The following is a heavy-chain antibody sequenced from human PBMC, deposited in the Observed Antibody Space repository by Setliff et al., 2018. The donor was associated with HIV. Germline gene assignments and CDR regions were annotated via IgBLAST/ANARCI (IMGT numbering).Heavy chain of an antibody. CDR1: GYTFTGYF. Sequence: ASVKVSCKTSGYTFTGYFIHWVRQAPGPGLEWMGWIDPKSGGTKFAQKFQGRVTMTRDTSISTAYVEVIRLRSDDTAVYFCASAGDPGSPPLDYWGQGTLVTVSS. CDR2: IDPKSGGT. J-gene: IGHJ4*02. D-gene: IGHD1-26*01. V-gene: IGHV1-2*02. CDR3: ASAGDPGSPPLDY.